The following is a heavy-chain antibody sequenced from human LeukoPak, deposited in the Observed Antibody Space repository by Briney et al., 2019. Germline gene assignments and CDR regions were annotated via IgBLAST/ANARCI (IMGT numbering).Heavy chain of an antibody. J-gene: IGHJ4*02. V-gene: IGHV1-46*01. CDR1: EDTFTYYH. CDR2: VYATGGTT. Sequence: ASVKVSCKASEDTFTYYHIHCVRQAPGQGVEWMGAVYATGGTTINTQNFQGRVTMTRDTSTGTVYMELSSLRFEDTAMYYCATEAPRSYYFDYWGQGILVTVSS. CDR3: ATEAPRSYYFDY.